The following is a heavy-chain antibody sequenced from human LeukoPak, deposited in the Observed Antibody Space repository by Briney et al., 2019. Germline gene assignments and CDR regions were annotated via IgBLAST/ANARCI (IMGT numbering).Heavy chain of an antibody. CDR2: IHHSGST. D-gene: IGHD3-3*01. CDR1: GGSISSGGYS. CDR3: ARAGGFFSPFGY. Sequence: PSETLSLTCAVSGGSISSGGYSWSWIRQPPGKGLEWIGYIHHSGSTYYNPSLKSRVTISVDTSKNQFSLKLSSVTAADTAVYYCARAGGFFSPFGYWGQGTLVTVSS. J-gene: IGHJ4*02. V-gene: IGHV4-30-2*05.